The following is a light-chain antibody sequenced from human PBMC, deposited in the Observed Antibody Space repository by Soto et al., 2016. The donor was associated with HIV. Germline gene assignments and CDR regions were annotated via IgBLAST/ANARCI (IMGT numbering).Light chain of an antibody. CDR3: QQYSDYSRT. V-gene: IGKV1-5*03. Sequence: DIQMTQFPSTLSASIGDRVTITCRASQSVSVWLAWYQQKPGKAPNLLIFKTSTLEVGVPSRFSGSGSGTDFTLTLSSVQPDDVGTYYCQQYSDYSRTFGQGTRVEIK. J-gene: IGKJ1*01. CDR2: KTS. CDR1: QSVSVW.